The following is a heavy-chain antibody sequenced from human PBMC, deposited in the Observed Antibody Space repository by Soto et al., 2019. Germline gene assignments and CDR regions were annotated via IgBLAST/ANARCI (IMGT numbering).Heavy chain of an antibody. V-gene: IGHV4-59*01. CDR3: VRFRGEAAAGMGYYYGMDV. CDR1: GGSISSYY. J-gene: IGHJ6*02. Sequence: PSETLSLTCTVSGGSISSYYWSWIRQPPGKGLEWIGYIYYSGSTNYNPSLKSRVTISVDTSKNQFSLKLSSVTAADTAVYYCVRFRGEAAAGMGYYYGMDVWGQGTTVTVSS. CDR2: IYYSGST. D-gene: IGHD6-13*01.